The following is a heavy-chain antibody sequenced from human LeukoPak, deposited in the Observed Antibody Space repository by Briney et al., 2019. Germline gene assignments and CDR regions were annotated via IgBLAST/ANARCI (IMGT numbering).Heavy chain of an antibody. CDR3: ASEQYYYGSGSHISRPPGAWFDP. J-gene: IGHJ5*02. Sequence: ASVKVSCKASGYTFTGYYMHWVRQAPGQGLEWMGWINPNSGGTNYAQKFQGRVTMTRDTSISTAYMELSRLRSDDTAVYYCASEQYYYGSGSHISRPPGAWFDPWGQGTLVTVSS. CDR1: GYTFTGYY. D-gene: IGHD3-10*01. CDR2: INPNSGGT. V-gene: IGHV1-2*02.